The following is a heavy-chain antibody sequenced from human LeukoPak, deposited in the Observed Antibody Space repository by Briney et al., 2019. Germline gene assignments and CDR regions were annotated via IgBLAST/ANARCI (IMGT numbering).Heavy chain of an antibody. Sequence: ASVKVSCKASGYSFTDYYINWVRQAPGQGLEWMGWINPNHGGTHYAQKFQGRVTMTRDTSITTAYMELNSLRSDDTAVYYCARDPDIVVVTAVMDYWGQGTLVTVSS. D-gene: IGHD2-21*02. J-gene: IGHJ4*02. CDR1: GYSFTDYY. V-gene: IGHV1-2*02. CDR2: INPNHGGT. CDR3: ARDPDIVVVTAVMDY.